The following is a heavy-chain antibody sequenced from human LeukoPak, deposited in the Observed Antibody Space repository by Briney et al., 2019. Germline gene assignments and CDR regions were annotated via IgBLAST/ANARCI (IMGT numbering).Heavy chain of an antibody. V-gene: IGHV3-9*01. J-gene: IGHJ4*02. CDR2: INWISNTI. Sequence: PGGSLRLSCAASGFTFDDYAMHWVRQAPGKGLEWVSGINWISNTIVYADSVKGRFTISRDNANNLLYLQMNSLRGEDTAVYYCTRDRSRAEDDWGQGTLVTVSS. CDR3: TRDRSRAEDD. CDR1: GFTFDDYA. D-gene: IGHD1-14*01.